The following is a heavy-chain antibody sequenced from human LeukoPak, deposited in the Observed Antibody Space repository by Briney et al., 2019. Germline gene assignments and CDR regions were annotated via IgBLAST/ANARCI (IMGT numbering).Heavy chain of an antibody. V-gene: IGHV3-7*01. J-gene: IGHJ4*02. Sequence: PGGSLRLSCAASGFTFSSYWMSWVRQAPGKGLEWVANINQDGSEKYYVDSVKGRFTISRDNAKNSLYLQMSSLRAEDTALYYCASRSSVAASGPGWGQGILVTVSS. CDR1: GFTFSSYW. CDR2: INQDGSEK. D-gene: IGHD2-15*01. CDR3: ASRSSVAASGPG.